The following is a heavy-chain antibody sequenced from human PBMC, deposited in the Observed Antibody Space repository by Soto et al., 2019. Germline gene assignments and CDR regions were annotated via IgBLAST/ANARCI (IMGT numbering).Heavy chain of an antibody. V-gene: IGHV3-30*03. CDR1: GCTWVTHC. CDR3: ATAGVRLPGAHYFDY. Sequence: PWRGXGLACVAAGCTWVTHCVGRARQPPGKGLECVALISDDGDNIYYADSVSGRLIISRYNSKDTLYLQMNRLGPEDTAAYFCATAGVRLPGAHYFDYWGQPTPVTVPS. D-gene: IGHD1-26*01. J-gene: IGHJ4*02. CDR2: ISDDGDNI.